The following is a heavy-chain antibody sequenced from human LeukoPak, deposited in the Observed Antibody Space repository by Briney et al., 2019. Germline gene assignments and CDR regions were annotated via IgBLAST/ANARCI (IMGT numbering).Heavy chain of an antibody. CDR2: ISSSSSTI. Sequence: GGSLRLSCAASGFTFNTYSMNWVRQAPGKGLEWVSYISSSSSTIYYADSVKGRFTISRDNAKNSLYLQMNSLRAEDTAVYYCARSGGATVTTGDYWGQGTLVTVSS. CDR1: GFTFNTYS. CDR3: ARSGGATVTTGDY. J-gene: IGHJ4*02. D-gene: IGHD4-17*01. V-gene: IGHV3-48*04.